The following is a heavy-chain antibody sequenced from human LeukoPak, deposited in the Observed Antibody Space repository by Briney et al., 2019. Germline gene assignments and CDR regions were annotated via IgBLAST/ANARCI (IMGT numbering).Heavy chain of an antibody. D-gene: IGHD4-17*01. Sequence: ASVKVSCKASGYTFTGYYMHWVRQAPGQGLEWMGWINPNSGGTNYARKFQGRVTMTRDTSISTAYMELSRLRSDDTAVYYCARGDYGDSRQGLGYWGQGTLVTVSS. CDR2: INPNSGGT. J-gene: IGHJ4*02. CDR1: GYTFTGYY. CDR3: ARGDYGDSRQGLGY. V-gene: IGHV1-2*02.